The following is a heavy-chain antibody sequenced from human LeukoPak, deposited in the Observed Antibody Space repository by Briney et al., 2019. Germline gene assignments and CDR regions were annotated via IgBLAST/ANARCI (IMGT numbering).Heavy chain of an antibody. J-gene: IGHJ1*01. CDR3: ARGDSSSSGYFQH. CDR2: IYSGGST. V-gene: IGHV3-66*01. Sequence: PGGSLRLSCAASGFTVSSNYMSWVRQAPGKGLEWVSVIYSGGSTYYADSVKGRFTISRDNSKNTLYLQMNSLRAEDTAVYYCARGDSSSSGYFQHWGQGTLVTVSS. CDR1: GFTVSSNY. D-gene: IGHD6-6*01.